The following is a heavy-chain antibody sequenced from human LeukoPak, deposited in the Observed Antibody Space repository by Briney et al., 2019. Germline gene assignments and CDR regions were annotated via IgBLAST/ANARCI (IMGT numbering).Heavy chain of an antibody. Sequence: ASVKVSCKASGYTFTSYGISWVRQAPGQGLEWMGWVSAYNGNTNYAQKLQGRVTMTTDTSTSTAYMELRSLRSDDTAVYYCARMMDYYYYMDVWGKGTTVTVSS. V-gene: IGHV1-18*01. CDR2: VSAYNGNT. CDR1: GYTFTSYG. J-gene: IGHJ6*03. CDR3: ARMMDYYYYMDV. D-gene: IGHD3-16*01.